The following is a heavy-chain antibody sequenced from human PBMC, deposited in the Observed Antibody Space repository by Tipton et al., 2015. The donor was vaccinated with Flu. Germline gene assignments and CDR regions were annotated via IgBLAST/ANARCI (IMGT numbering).Heavy chain of an antibody. CDR2: ISAYNGNT. J-gene: IGHJ4*02. CDR3: ARGIPEDIVVVPAAMELFDY. Sequence: QLVQSGAEVKKPGASVKVSCKASGYTFTSYGISWVRQAPGQGLEWMGWISAYNGNTNYAQKLQGRVTMTTDTSTSTAYMELRSLRSDDTAVYYCARGIPEDIVVVPAAMELFDYWGQGTLVTVSS. V-gene: IGHV1-18*04. CDR1: GYTFTSYG. D-gene: IGHD2-2*01.